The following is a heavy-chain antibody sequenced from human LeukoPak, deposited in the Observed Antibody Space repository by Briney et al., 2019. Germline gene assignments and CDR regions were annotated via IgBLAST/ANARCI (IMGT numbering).Heavy chain of an antibody. J-gene: IGHJ4*02. CDR2: ITWSNGEI. Sequence: PGGSLRLSCAASGLTFDVYAVHWVWQAPGKGLEWVSGITWSNGEIAYADSVKGRFTISRDNAKMYLQMNSLRTEDTAVYYCAKSLRNGSGWASDYWGQGTLVTVSS. D-gene: IGHD6-19*01. CDR3: AKSLRNGSGWASDY. V-gene: IGHV3-9*01. CDR1: GLTFDVYA.